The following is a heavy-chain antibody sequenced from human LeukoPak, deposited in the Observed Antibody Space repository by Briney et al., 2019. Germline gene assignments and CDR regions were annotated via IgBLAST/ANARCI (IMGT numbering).Heavy chain of an antibody. CDR1: GGSFSGYY. Sequence: SETLSLTCAVYGGSFSGYYWSWIRQPPGKGLEWIGYIYYSGSTNYNPSLKSRVTISVDTSKNQFSLKLSSVTAADTAVYYCARDLGRGYCSGGSCYLAWFDPWGQGTLVTVSS. CDR2: IYYSGST. D-gene: IGHD2-15*01. V-gene: IGHV4-59*01. CDR3: ARDLGRGYCSGGSCYLAWFDP. J-gene: IGHJ5*02.